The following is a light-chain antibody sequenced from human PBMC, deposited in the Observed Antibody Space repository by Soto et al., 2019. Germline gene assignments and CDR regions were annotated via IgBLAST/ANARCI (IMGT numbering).Light chain of an antibody. J-gene: IGKJ4*01. CDR3: QQYSQWPLT. CDR2: GVS. CDR1: QSVSGN. Sequence: EIVMTQSPATLSVSPGEGATLSCRASQSVSGNLAWYQHKPGQAPRLLMYGVSTRATGIPARFGGSGSATEFTLTISSLQSEDFAVYYCQQYSQWPLTFGGGTKVDIK. V-gene: IGKV3-15*01.